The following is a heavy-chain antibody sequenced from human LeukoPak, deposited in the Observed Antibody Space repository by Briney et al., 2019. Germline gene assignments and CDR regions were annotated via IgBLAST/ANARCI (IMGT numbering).Heavy chain of an antibody. CDR2: IYSSGST. CDR1: GGSISRHF. V-gene: IGHV4-4*07. D-gene: IGHD2-8*01. CDR3: ARDLSNGLTYSPFDY. J-gene: IGHJ4*02. Sequence: SETLSLTCTVSGGSISRHFWSWIRQPAGKGLEWIGRIYSSGSTNYSPSLKSRAIMSVDMSKNQFSLNLTSVTAADTAVYYCARDLSNGLTYSPFDYWGQGTLATVSS.